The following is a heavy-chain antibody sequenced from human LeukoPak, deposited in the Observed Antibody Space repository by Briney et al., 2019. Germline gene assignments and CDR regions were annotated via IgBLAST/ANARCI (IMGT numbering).Heavy chain of an antibody. V-gene: IGHV3-21*01. J-gene: IGHJ4*02. CDR3: ASGGNSAKLYVY. D-gene: IGHD4-23*01. CDR2: ISSSSSYI. CDR1: GFTFSSYS. Sequence: GRSLRLSCAASGFTFSSYSMNWVRQAPGKGLEWVSSISSSSSYIYYADSVKGRFTISRDNAKNSLYLQMNSLRAEDTAVYYCASGGNSAKLYVYWGQGTLVTVSS.